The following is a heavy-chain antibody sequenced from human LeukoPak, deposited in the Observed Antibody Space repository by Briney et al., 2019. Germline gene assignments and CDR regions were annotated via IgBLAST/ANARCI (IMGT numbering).Heavy chain of an antibody. D-gene: IGHD6-19*01. V-gene: IGHV3-74*01. J-gene: IGHJ5*02. CDR3: ARTQQWLATGGWYWFDT. CDR1: GFTFSDTW. CDR2: IRSDGSDT. Sequence: GGSLRLSCAASGFTFSDTWMHWVRQAPGEGLVWVSRIRSDGSDTRYAESVKGRFTISRDNAKNTVYLQMGSLREEDMAVYYCARTQQWLATGGWYWFDTWGQGTLVTVSS.